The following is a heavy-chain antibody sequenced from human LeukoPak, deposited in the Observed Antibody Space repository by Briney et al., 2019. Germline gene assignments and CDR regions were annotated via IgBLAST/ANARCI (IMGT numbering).Heavy chain of an antibody. CDR3: ARGRIYYDSSGLGE. J-gene: IGHJ4*02. CDR2: IYYSGST. V-gene: IGHV4-59*01. CDR1: GGSTTNYY. D-gene: IGHD3-22*01. Sequence: KPSETLSLTCTVSGGSTTNYYWSWIRQPPGKGLEWIGNIYYSGSTSYNPSLKSRVTISVDTSKNQFSLKLSSVSAADTAVYYCARGRIYYDSSGLGEWGQGTLVTVSS.